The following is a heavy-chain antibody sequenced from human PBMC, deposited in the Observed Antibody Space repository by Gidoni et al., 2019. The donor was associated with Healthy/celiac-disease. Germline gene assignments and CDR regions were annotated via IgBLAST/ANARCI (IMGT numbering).Heavy chain of an antibody. V-gene: IGHV1-69*01. J-gene: IGHJ6*02. D-gene: IGHD5-12*01. CDR3: AREGRGYSGYDVYYYGMDV. CDR2: IIHIFGTA. Sequence: QVQLVQSGPEVRKPGSSVKVSCKASGGTFRSYAISWVRQAPGQVLEWMGGIIHIFGTANYAQKFQGRVTITADESTRTAFMELSSLSSEDTAVYYCAREGRGYSGYDVYYYGMDVWGQGTTVTVSS. CDR1: GGTFRSYA.